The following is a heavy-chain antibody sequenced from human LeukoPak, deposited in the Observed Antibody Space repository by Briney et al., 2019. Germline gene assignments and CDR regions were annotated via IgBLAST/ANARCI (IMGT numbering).Heavy chain of an antibody. CDR2: IYPADSDI. Sequence: GESLKISCKGSGYSINNYWIGWVRQMPGKGLEWMGIIYPADSDIRYSPSFQGQVTISADKTISTAYLQWSSLKASDTAMYYCARQEYCSGGSCYTWFDPWGQGTLVTVSS. V-gene: IGHV5-51*01. CDR3: ARQEYCSGGSCYTWFDP. CDR1: GYSINNYW. D-gene: IGHD2-15*01. J-gene: IGHJ5*02.